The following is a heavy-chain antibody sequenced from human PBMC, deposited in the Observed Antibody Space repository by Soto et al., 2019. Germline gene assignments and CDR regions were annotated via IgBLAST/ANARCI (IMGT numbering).Heavy chain of an antibody. CDR3: ARLLPTVTNYYYGMDV. D-gene: IGHD4-4*01. CDR1: GFTFSSYD. Sequence: GGSLRLSCAASGFTFSSYDMHWVRQATGKGLEWVSAIGTAGDTYYPGSVKGRFTISRENAKNSLYLQMNSLRAGDTAVYYCARLLPTVTNYYYGMDVWGQGTTVTVSS. J-gene: IGHJ6*02. V-gene: IGHV3-13*01. CDR2: IGTAGDT.